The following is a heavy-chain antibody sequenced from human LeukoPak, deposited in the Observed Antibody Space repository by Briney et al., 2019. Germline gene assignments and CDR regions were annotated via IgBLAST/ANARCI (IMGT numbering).Heavy chain of an antibody. CDR3: AREVVVVAVGYYYGMDV. V-gene: IGHV3-48*04. CDR2: ISSSSSTI. J-gene: IGHJ6*02. CDR1: GFTFSSYS. D-gene: IGHD2-15*01. Sequence: PGGSLRLSCAASGFTFSSYSMNWVRQAPGKGLEWVSYISSSSSTIYYADSVKGRFTISRDNAKNSLYLQMNSLRAEDTAVYYCAREVVVVAVGYYYGMDVWGQGTTVTVSS.